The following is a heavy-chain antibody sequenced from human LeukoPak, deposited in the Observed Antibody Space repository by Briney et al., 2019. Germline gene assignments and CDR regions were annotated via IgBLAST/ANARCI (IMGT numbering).Heavy chain of an antibody. V-gene: IGHV4-34*01. Sequence: SETLSFTCAVYGGSFSGYYWSWIRQPPGKGLEWIGEINHSGSTNYNPSLKSRVTISVDTSKNQFSLKLSSVTAADTAVYYCARGAVDIVVVPAARRSAHPVRWFDPWGQGTLVTVSS. CDR1: GGSFSGYY. CDR2: INHSGST. CDR3: ARGAVDIVVVPAARRSAHPVRWFDP. D-gene: IGHD2-2*01. J-gene: IGHJ5*02.